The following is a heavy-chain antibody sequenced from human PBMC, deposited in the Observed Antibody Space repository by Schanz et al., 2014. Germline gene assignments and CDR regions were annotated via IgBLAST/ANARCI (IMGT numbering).Heavy chain of an antibody. CDR3: ARVPYGSGSYWDY. CDR1: GFTFSDYA. J-gene: IGHJ4*02. CDR2: ISSSGSYI. D-gene: IGHD3-10*01. V-gene: IGHV3-48*03. Sequence: EVQLVESGGGLVQPGRSLRLSCTASGFTFSDYAMSWFRQAPGKGLEWVSSISSSGSYIHYADSVKGRFTISRDNAKNSLYLQMNSLRAGDTAVYYCARVPYGSGSYWDYWGQGTLVTVSS.